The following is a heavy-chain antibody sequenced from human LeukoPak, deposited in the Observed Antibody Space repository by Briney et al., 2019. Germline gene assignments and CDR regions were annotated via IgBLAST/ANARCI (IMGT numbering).Heavy chain of an antibody. CDR3: ARDHPYDILTGYDYYYYYGMDV. V-gene: IGHV4-4*07. CDR2: IYTSGST. D-gene: IGHD3-9*01. Sequence: PSETLSLTRTVSGGSISSYYWSWIRQPAGKGLEWIGRIYTSGSTNYNPSLKSRVTMSVDTSKNQFSLKLSSVTAADTAVYYCARDHPYDILTGYDYYYYYGMDVWGQGTTVTVSS. CDR1: GGSISSYY. J-gene: IGHJ6*02.